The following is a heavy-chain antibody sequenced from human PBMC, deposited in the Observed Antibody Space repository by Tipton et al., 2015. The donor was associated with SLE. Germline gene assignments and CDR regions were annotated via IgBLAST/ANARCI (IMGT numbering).Heavy chain of an antibody. CDR1: GGSVSSVGYY. V-gene: IGHV4-31*03. J-gene: IGHJ4*02. Sequence: TLSLTCTVSGGSVSSVGYYWSWIRLQPGKGLEGIGYIYYIGSGSTSYNPSLKSRLTISVDTSKNQFSLKLSSVTAADTAVYYCARDRSRGYGSFDDWGQGTLVTVSS. D-gene: IGHD5-12*01. CDR3: ARDRSRGYGSFDD. CDR2: IYYIGSGST.